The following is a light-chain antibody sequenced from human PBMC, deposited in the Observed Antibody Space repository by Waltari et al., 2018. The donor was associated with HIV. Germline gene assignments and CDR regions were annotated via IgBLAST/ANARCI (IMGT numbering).Light chain of an antibody. CDR2: DTS. J-gene: IGLJ3*02. CDR1: TGAVTSGHY. V-gene: IGLV7-46*01. Sequence: QAVVTQEPSLTVSPGGTVTLTCGSSTGAVTSGHYPYWFQQKPGQAPRTLIYDTSNKHSWTPARFSGSLLGGKAALTLSGAQPEDEAEYYCLLSYSGAWVFRVFGGGTKLTVL. CDR3: LLSYSGAWVFRV.